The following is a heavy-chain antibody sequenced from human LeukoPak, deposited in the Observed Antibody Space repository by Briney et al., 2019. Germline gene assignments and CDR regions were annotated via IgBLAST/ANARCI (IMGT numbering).Heavy chain of an antibody. V-gene: IGHV3-23*01. CDR2: IRGSGGTT. Sequence: GGSLRLSCAASEFTFSSYAMSWVRQAPGKGLEWVSAIRGSGGTTFYADSVKGRFTGSRDNSKNTLYLQMNSLRAEDTAVYYCARDQYRDYFRGADYWGQGTLVTVSS. CDR3: ARDQYRDYFRGADY. CDR1: EFTFSSYA. J-gene: IGHJ4*02. D-gene: IGHD2/OR15-2a*01.